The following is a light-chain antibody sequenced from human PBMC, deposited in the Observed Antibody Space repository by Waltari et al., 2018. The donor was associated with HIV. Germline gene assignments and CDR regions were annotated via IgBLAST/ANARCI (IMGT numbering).Light chain of an antibody. V-gene: IGLV6-57*04. CDR1: GGSGSIVNNF. CDR3: QSYSNLYLSWV. CDR2: ETN. Sequence: NFILTPPHSVSESPGKTVIISCTRSGGSGSIVNNFVQWYQQRPGSAPAPLIYETNNRPPAGPDRFSGSIDISSNSASLTIAGLETEDEADYYRQSYSNLYLSWVFGGGTKLTVL. J-gene: IGLJ3*02.